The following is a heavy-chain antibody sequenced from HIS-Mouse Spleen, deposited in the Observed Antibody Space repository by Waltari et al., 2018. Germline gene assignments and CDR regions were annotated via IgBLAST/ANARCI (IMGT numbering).Heavy chain of an antibody. Sequence: QVQLQQWGAGLLKPSETLSLTCAVYGGSFSGYYWSWIRQPPGKGLEWIGEINHKGSTNYNPSLKSRVTISVDTAKNQFSLKLSSVTAADTAVYYCARGYTAMVRLGGLRGQGTLVTVSS. D-gene: IGHD5-18*01. V-gene: IGHV4-34*01. CDR3: ARGYTAMVRLGGL. CDR2: INHKGST. CDR1: GGSFSGYY. J-gene: IGHJ4*02.